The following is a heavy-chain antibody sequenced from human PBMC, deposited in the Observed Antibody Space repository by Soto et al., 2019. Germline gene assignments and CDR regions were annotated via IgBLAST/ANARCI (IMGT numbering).Heavy chain of an antibody. CDR2: IIPIFGTA. J-gene: IGHJ3*02. Sequence: ASVKVSCKASGGTFSSYAISWVRQAPGQGLEWMGGIIPIFGTANYAQKFQGRVTITADESTSTAYMELSSLRSDDTAVYYCASDSFRNSLGGSYRPDLTQDGFDIWGQGTTFTVSS. D-gene: IGHD3-16*02. CDR1: GGTFSSYA. CDR3: ASDSFRNSLGGSYRPDLTQDGFDI. V-gene: IGHV1-69*13.